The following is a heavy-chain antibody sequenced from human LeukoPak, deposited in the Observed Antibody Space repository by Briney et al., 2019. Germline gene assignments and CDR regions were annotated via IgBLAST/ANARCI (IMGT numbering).Heavy chain of an antibody. Sequence: SETLSLTCTVSGGSISGFFWSWTRQSPGKGLEYNGYIYYSGTTDYNPTLKSRVSMSVDTSKNQFFLNLTSVTAADTAIYYCARVGYGSGSWGWFDPWGQGTLVTVSS. J-gene: IGHJ5*02. D-gene: IGHD3-10*01. V-gene: IGHV4-59*01. CDR1: GGSISGFF. CDR2: IYYSGTT. CDR3: ARVGYGSGSWGWFDP.